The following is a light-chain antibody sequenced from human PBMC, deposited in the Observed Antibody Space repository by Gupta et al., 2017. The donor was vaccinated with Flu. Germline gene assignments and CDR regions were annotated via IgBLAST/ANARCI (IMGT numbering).Light chain of an antibody. Sequence: GAAWLQHHQGHPPKVLSYRSDYRPSAVSERFSASRSGDTASLTITGLQPDDEADYYCSAWDSGLSPWVFGGGTKPTVL. V-gene: IGLV10-54*04. CDR3: SAWDSGLSPWV. CDR1: G. CDR2: RSD. J-gene: IGLJ3*02.